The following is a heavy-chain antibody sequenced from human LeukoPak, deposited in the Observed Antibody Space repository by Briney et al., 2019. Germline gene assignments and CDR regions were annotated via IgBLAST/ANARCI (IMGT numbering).Heavy chain of an antibody. CDR1: GFTVSSNY. V-gene: IGHV3-53*01. CDR3: ASGSSSWYGGIDY. D-gene: IGHD6-13*01. CDR2: IYSGGST. Sequence: GGSLRLSCAASGFTVSSNYMSWVRQAPGKGLEWVSVIYSGGSTYYADSVKGRFTISRDNSKNTLYLQVNSLRAEDTAVYYCASGSSSWYGGIDYWGQGTLVTVSS. J-gene: IGHJ4*02.